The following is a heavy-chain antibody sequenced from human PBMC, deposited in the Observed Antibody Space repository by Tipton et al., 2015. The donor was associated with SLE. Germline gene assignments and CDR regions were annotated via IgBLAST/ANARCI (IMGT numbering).Heavy chain of an antibody. CDR1: GFTFSSYS. Sequence: SLRLSCAASGFTFSSYSMNWVRQAPGKGLEWVSSISSSSSYIYYADSVKGRFTISRDNAKNSLYLQMNSLRAEDTAVYYCARDFQWEPRAFDYWGQGTLVTVSS. V-gene: IGHV3-21*01. CDR2: ISSSSSYI. D-gene: IGHD1-26*01. J-gene: IGHJ4*02. CDR3: ARDFQWEPRAFDY.